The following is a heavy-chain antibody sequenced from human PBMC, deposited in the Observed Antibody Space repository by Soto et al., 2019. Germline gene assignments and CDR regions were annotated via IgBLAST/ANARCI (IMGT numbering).Heavy chain of an antibody. V-gene: IGHV3-33*01. CDR2: VWYDGGNK. CDR3: VRAAGYSGNDYVYYYGMDV. Sequence: QVQLVESGGGVVQPARSLRLSCAASGFTFRHYGMHWVRQAPAKGLEWVALVWYDGGNKNYVDSVKGRFTISRDNSKNTLYLQMNSLRDEDTAVYYCVRAAGYSGNDYVYYYGMDVWGQGTTVTVSS. D-gene: IGHD5-12*01. J-gene: IGHJ6*02. CDR1: GFTFRHYG.